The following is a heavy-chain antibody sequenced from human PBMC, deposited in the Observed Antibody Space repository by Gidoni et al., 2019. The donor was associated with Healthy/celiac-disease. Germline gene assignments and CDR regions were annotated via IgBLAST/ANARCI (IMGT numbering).Heavy chain of an antibody. J-gene: IGHJ4*02. CDR3: ARGLARGGDSAYYFDY. D-gene: IGHD2-21*02. Sequence: QVQLVQSGAEVKKPGSSVQVSCKASGGTFSSYAISWVRQAPGQGLEWMGGIIPIFGTANYAQKFQGRVTITADESTSTAYMELSSLRSEDTAVYYCARGLARGGDSAYYFDYWGQGTLVTVSS. V-gene: IGHV1-69*01. CDR1: GGTFSSYA. CDR2: IIPIFGTA.